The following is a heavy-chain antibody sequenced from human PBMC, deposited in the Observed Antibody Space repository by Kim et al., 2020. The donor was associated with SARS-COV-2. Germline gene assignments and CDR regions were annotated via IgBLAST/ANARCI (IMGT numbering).Heavy chain of an antibody. CDR1: GLTFDSSA. V-gene: IGHV3-30-3*01. CDR3: ARGNDNGTVSLSDYYNGMDV. Sequence: GGSLRLSCAASGLTFDSSAMNWVRQAPGKGLEWVAVISYDGRNKEFADSVKGRFTISRDNSKNTLYLQMNSLRAEDTAVYYCARGNDNGTVSLSDYYNGMDVWGQGTTVTVSS. J-gene: IGHJ6*02. CDR2: ISYDGRNK. D-gene: IGHD3-10*01.